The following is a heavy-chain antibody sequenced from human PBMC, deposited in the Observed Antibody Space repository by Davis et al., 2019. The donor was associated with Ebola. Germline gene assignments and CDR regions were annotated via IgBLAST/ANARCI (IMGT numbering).Heavy chain of an antibody. CDR3: TTPGGQDSGYDVFDI. V-gene: IGHV1-46*03. CDR1: GYTFISYY. CDR2: VNPSGGGT. Sequence: ASVKVSCKASGYTFISYYFHWVRQAPGQGLEWMGIVNPSGGGTTYAQNFQGRVTVTRDTSTTTVYMDLSSLRSEDTALYYCTTPGGQDSGYDVFDIWGQGTMVTVSS. D-gene: IGHD5-12*01. J-gene: IGHJ3*02.